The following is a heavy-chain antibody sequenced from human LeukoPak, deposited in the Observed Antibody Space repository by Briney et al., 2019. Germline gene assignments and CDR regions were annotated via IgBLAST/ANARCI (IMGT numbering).Heavy chain of an antibody. D-gene: IGHD3-10*01. V-gene: IGHV4-34*01. CDR3: ARGSRGGSGSYEGFDY. CDR1: GGSFSGYY. J-gene: IGHJ4*02. CDR2: INHSGST. Sequence: KPSETLSLTCAVYGGSFSGYYWSWIRQPPGKGLEWIGEINHSGSTNYNPSLKNRVTISVDTSKNQFSLKLSSVTAADTAVYYCARGSRGGSGSYEGFDYWGQGTLVTVSS.